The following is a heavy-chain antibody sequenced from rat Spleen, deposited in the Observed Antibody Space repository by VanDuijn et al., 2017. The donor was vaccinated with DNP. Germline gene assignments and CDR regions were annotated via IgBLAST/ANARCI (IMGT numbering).Heavy chain of an antibody. D-gene: IGHD1-1*01. CDR2: ISTGGST. CDR3: ARSPYTTVTYYFDY. V-gene: IGHV2S12*01. Sequence: QVQLKESGPGLVQPSQTLSLTCTVSGFTLTSYGVSWVRQPPGKGLEWIAAISTGGSTYYNSALKSRLSISRDTSKSQVFLKMNSLQTEDTAIYYCARSPYTTVTYYFDYWGQGVMVTVSS. CDR1: GFTLTSYG. J-gene: IGHJ2*01.